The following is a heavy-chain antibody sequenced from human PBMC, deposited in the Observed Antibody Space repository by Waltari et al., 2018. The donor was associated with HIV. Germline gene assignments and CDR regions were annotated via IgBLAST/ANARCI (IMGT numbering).Heavy chain of an antibody. V-gene: IGHV4-31*03. J-gene: IGHJ5*02. CDR3: ARAGRRDIVVVPAAIHGWFDP. CDR1: GGSISSGGYY. Sequence: QVQLQESGPGLVKPSQPLSLTCTVSGGSISSGGYYCSWIRQPPRRGLAWIGYIYYSGSTYYNPSLKSRVTISVDTSKNQFSLKLSSVTAADTAVYYCARAGRRDIVVVPAAIHGWFDPWGQGTLVTVSS. CDR2: IYYSGST. D-gene: IGHD2-2*02.